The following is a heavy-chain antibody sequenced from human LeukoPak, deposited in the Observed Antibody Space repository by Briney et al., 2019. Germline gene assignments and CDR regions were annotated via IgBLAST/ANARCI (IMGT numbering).Heavy chain of an antibody. V-gene: IGHV4-38-2*02. Sequence: PSETLSLTCTVSGYSISSGYYWGWIRQPPAKGLEWIGSIYHSGSTYYNPSLKSRVTISVGTSKNQFSLELSSVTAADTAVYYCASDHYDSSGYYFGRWFDPWGQGTLVTVSS. J-gene: IGHJ5*02. D-gene: IGHD3-22*01. CDR3: ASDHYDSSGYYFGRWFDP. CDR2: IYHSGST. CDR1: GYSISSGYY.